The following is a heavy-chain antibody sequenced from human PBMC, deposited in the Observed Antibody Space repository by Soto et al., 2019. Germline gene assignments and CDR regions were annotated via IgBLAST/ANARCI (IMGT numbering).Heavy chain of an antibody. V-gene: IGHV4-38-2*02. CDR1: GYSISSGYH. Sequence: SETLSLTCTVSGYSISSGYHWAWIRQPPGKGLEWLGSVHYSGDTYYNPSLKSRLTISVDKSKNQFSLNLSSVTAADTAVYYCARQDRVVAEGRWFDPWGQGTLVTVSS. CDR3: ARQDRVVAEGRWFDP. D-gene: IGHD2-15*01. J-gene: IGHJ5*02. CDR2: VHYSGDT.